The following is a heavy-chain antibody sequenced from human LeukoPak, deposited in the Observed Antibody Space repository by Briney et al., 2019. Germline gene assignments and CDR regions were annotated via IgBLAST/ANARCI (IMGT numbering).Heavy chain of an antibody. Sequence: PSETLSLTCTFSRGSIGSYYWSWIRQPPGKGLEWIGYIYYSGSTNYNPSLKCRVTISVDTSKNQFSLKLSSVTAADTAVYYCARDSPYYYGSGSYSYFDYWGQGTLVTVSS. CDR2: IYYSGST. J-gene: IGHJ4*02. CDR1: RGSIGSYY. D-gene: IGHD3-10*01. V-gene: IGHV4-59*01. CDR3: ARDSPYYYGSGSYSYFDY.